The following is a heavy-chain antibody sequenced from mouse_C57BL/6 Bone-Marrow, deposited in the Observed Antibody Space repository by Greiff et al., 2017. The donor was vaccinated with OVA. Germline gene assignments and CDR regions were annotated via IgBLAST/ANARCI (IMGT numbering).Heavy chain of an antibody. CDR1: GYSFTDYN. CDR3: ARSELSAVITTVVEGAY. J-gene: IGHJ3*01. CDR2: INPNYGTT. Sequence: EVKLMESGPELVKPGASVKISCKASGYSFTDYNMNWVKQSNGKSLEWIGVINPNYGTTSYNQKFKGKATLTVDQSSSTAYMQLNSLTSEDSAVYYCARSELSAVITTVVEGAYWGQGTLVTVSA. V-gene: IGHV1-39*01. D-gene: IGHD1-1*01.